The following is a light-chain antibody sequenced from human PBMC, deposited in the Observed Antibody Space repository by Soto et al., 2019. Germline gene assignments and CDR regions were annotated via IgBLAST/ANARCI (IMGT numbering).Light chain of an antibody. J-gene: IGKJ4*01. CDR1: QDISSW. Sequence: DIQMTQSPSSLYASVGDRVSITCRASQDISSWVAWYQQKPGKGPKSLIFAASSLESGVSSRFSASGSGTDFTLTINSLQPEDSATYYCQQYHTYPLSFGGGTKVEIK. CDR3: QQYHTYPLS. CDR2: AAS. V-gene: IGKV1D-16*01.